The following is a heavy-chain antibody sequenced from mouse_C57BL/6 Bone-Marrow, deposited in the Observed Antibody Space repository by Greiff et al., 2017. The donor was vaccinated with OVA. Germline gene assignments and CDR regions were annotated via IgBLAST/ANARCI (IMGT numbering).Heavy chain of an antibody. CDR1: GYTFTSYW. Sequence: VQLQQPGAELVKPGASVKMSCKASGYTFTSYWITWVKQRPGQGLEWIGDIYPGSGSTNYNEKFKSKATLTVDTSSSTAYMQLSSLTSEDSAVYYCESINGYYAYAMDYWGQGTAVTVSA. CDR2: IYPGSGST. CDR3: ESINGYYAYAMDY. V-gene: IGHV1-55*01. J-gene: IGHJ4*01. D-gene: IGHD2-3*01.